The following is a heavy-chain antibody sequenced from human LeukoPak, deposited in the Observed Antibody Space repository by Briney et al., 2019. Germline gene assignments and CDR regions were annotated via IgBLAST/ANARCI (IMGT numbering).Heavy chain of an antibody. CDR2: IYYSGST. CDR3: ARGLRGYMDV. CDR1: GGSISSSSYY. D-gene: IGHD5-12*01. V-gene: IGHV4-39*01. Sequence: PSETLSLTCTVSGGSISSSSYYWGWIRQPPGKGLEWIGSIYYSGSTYYNPSLKSRVTISVDTSKNQFSLKLSSVTAADTAVYYCARGLRGYMDVWGKGTTVTISS. J-gene: IGHJ6*03.